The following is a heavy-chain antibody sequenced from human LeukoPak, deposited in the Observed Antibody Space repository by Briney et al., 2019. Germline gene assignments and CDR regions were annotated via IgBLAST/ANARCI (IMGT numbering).Heavy chain of an antibody. D-gene: IGHD1-26*01. CDR1: RFTFNRYA. Sequence: HPGGSLRLSCAASRFTFNRYAMSWIRQPPGRGLEWVSSISASGGGTFYRSSVRGRFTISRDNSKDTVFLQMNGLRAEDTAIHFCAKWDENFYYMDVWGQGTTVTVSS. CDR3: AKWDENFYYMDV. J-gene: IGHJ6*03. V-gene: IGHV3-23*01. CDR2: ISASGGGT.